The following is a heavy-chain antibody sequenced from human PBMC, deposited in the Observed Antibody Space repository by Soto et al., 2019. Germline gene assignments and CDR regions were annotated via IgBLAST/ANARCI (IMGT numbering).Heavy chain of an antibody. Sequence: SETLSLTCTVSGGSISSYYWSWIRQPPGKGLEWIGYIYYSGSTNYNPSLKSRVTISVDTSKNQFSLKLSSVTAADTAVYYCARQYSVPWFDPWGQGTLVPVSS. V-gene: IGHV4-59*08. CDR1: GGSISSYY. CDR3: ARQYSVPWFDP. D-gene: IGHD2-15*01. CDR2: IYYSGST. J-gene: IGHJ5*02.